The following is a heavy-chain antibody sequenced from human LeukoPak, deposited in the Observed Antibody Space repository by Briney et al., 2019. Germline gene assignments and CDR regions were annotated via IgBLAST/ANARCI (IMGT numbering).Heavy chain of an antibody. J-gene: IGHJ4*02. CDR2: ISGSGGRT. V-gene: IGHV3-23*01. Sequence: QSGGSLRLSCAASGFTFSSYAMSWVRQAPGKGLEWLSDISGSGGRTNYADSVKGRFTISRDNSKNTVYLQMNSLRAEDTAVYYCAKDRNCDITDCSGDFDHWGQGTLVTVSS. CDR1: GFTFSSYA. D-gene: IGHD2/OR15-2a*01. CDR3: AKDRNCDITDCSGDFDH.